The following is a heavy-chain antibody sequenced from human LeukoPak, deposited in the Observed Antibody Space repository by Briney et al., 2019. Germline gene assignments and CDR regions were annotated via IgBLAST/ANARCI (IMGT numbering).Heavy chain of an antibody. CDR1: GFTFSSYG. CDR3: AKSVRGSRTHGY. Sequence: GRSLRLSCAASGFTFSSYGMHWVRQAPGKGLEWVSAISGSGGSTYYADSVKGRFTISRDNSKNTLYLQMNSLRAEDTAVYYCAKSVRGSRTHGYWGQGTLVTVSS. CDR2: ISGSGGST. J-gene: IGHJ4*02. D-gene: IGHD6-13*01. V-gene: IGHV3-23*01.